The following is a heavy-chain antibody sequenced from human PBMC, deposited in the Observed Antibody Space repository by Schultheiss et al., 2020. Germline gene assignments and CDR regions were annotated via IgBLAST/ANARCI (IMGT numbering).Heavy chain of an antibody. CDR1: GFTVSSNY. V-gene: IGHV3-72*01. CDR3: AREYCSGGSCPFDY. D-gene: IGHD2-15*01. Sequence: GGSLRLSCAASGFTVSSNYMSWVRQAPGKGLEWVGRTRNKANSYTTEYAASVKGRFTISRDDSKNSLYLQMNSLKTEDTAVYYCAREYCSGGSCPFDYWGQGTLVTVYS. J-gene: IGHJ4*02. CDR2: TRNKANSYTT.